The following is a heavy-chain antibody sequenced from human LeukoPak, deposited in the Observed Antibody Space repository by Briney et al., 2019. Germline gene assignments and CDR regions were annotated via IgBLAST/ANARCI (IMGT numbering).Heavy chain of an antibody. Sequence: SETLSLTCAVSGYSISSGYYWGWIRQPPGKGLEWIGSIYHSGSTYYNPSLKSRVTISVDTSKNQFSLKLSSVTAADTAVYYCARAISGWSYYFDYWGQGTLVTVSS. CDR1: GYSISSGYY. CDR3: ARAISGWSYYFDY. D-gene: IGHD6-19*01. J-gene: IGHJ4*02. V-gene: IGHV4-38-2*01. CDR2: IYHSGST.